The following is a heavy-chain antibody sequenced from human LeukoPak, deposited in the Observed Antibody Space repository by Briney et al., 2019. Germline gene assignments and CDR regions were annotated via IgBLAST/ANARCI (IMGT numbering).Heavy chain of an antibody. D-gene: IGHD6-25*01. CDR3: ARVGVSDIAAYYFDY. V-gene: IGHV4-59*01. J-gene: IGHJ4*02. Sequence: SETLSLTCTVSGGSISSYYWSWIRQPPGKGLEWIGYIYYSGSTNYNPSLKSRVTISVDTSKNQFSLKLSSVTAADTAVYYCARVGVSDIAAYYFDYWGQGTLVTVSS. CDR2: IYYSGST. CDR1: GGSISSYY.